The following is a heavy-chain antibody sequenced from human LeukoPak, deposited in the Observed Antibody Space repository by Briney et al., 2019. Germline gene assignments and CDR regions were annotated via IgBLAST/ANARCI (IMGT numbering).Heavy chain of an antibody. CDR3: ARAHRYYDFWSGYYSYYYYYMDV. Sequence: ASVKVSCKASGYTFTGHYMHWVRQAPGQGLEWMGWINPKNAGTNFAQKFQGRVTMTEDTSTDTAYMELRSLRSDDTAVYYCARAHRYYDFWSGYYSYYYYYMDVWGKGTTVTVSS. CDR2: INPKNAGT. CDR1: GYTFTGHY. J-gene: IGHJ6*03. V-gene: IGHV1-2*02. D-gene: IGHD3-3*01.